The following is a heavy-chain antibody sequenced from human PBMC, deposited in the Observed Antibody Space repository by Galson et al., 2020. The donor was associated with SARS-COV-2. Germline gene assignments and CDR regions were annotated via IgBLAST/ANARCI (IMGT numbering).Heavy chain of an antibody. J-gene: IGHJ5*02. CDR1: GFTFSNYW. D-gene: IGHD3-10*01. V-gene: IGHV3-7*01. CDR2: INQDGSEK. Sequence: GGSLRLSCAASGFTFSNYWMTWVRQAPGKGLEWVANINQDGSEKNCVDSVKGRFTVSRDNAKNSLYLQMNSLRAEDTAVYYCARDPIHPYGSGSYYLTWGQGILVTVSS. CDR3: ARDPIHPYGSGSYYLT.